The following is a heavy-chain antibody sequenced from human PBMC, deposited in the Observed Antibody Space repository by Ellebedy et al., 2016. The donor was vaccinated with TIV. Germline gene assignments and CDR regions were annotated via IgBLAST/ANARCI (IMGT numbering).Heavy chain of an antibody. D-gene: IGHD2-21*01. J-gene: IGHJ6*02. CDR3: ARRNCGGDCYGMDV. CDR2: IYHRGST. Sequence: SCAVSGGSISSGGHSWSWIRQPPGKGLEWIGYIYHRGSTYYNPSLKSRVTISVDSSKNQFSLKLSSVTAADTAVYYCARRNCGGDCYGMDVWGQGTTVTVSS. CDR1: GGSISSGGHS. V-gene: IGHV4-30-2*01.